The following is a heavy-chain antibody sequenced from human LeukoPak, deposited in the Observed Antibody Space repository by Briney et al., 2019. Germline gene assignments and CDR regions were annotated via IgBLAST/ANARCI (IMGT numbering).Heavy chain of an antibody. J-gene: IGHJ5*02. CDR1: GYTFTCYY. CDR3: AKATVTTFVGFDP. V-gene: IGHV1-2*02. Sequence: ASVKVSCKASGYTFTCYYMHWVRQAPGQGLEWMGWINPNSGGTNYAQKFQGRVTMTRDTSISTAYMELSRLRSDDTAVYYCAKATVTTFVGFDPWGQGTLVTVSS. D-gene: IGHD4-17*01. CDR2: INPNSGGT.